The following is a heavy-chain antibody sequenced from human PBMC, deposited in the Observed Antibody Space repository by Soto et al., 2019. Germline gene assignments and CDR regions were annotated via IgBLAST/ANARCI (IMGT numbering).Heavy chain of an antibody. CDR2: IWYDGSNE. Sequence: QVQVVESGGGVVQPGRSLRLSCAASGFTFSSCGMHWVRQAPGKGLEWVATIWYDGSNEDYADSVKGRFTISRDNSKNTLYLQMNSLSAEDTGLYYCARGAALGAITRAIDYWGRGTLVTVSS. CDR3: ARGAALGAITRAIDY. J-gene: IGHJ4*02. D-gene: IGHD1-26*01. CDR1: GFTFSSCG. V-gene: IGHV3-33*01.